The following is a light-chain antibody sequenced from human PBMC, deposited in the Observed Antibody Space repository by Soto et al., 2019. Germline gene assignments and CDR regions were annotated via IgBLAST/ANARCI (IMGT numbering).Light chain of an antibody. CDR3: TSWGI. J-gene: IGLJ1*01. Sequence: QSVLTQPASVSGSSGQSITISCTGTTSDIGDYNYVSWYQHLPDKVPKLIISLVSNRPSGVSNRFSGSKSGNTASLTISGLQAEDEGDYYCTSWGIFGPGNKLTVL. CDR1: TSDIGDYNY. CDR2: LVS. V-gene: IGLV2-14*01.